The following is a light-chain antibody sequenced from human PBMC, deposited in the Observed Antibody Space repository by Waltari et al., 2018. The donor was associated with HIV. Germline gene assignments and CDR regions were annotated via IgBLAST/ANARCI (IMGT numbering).Light chain of an antibody. J-gene: IGLJ3*02. CDR1: SSDIGIKT. V-gene: IGLV1-44*01. CDR3: AAWDDRLNGWV. CDR2: SSN. Sequence: QSVLTPPPSASGTHGQRVNISCSGSSSDIGIKTVNGYQHLPGTAPKLLIYSSNQRPSGVPDRFSGSKSGTSASLAISGLQSEDEADYYCAAWDDRLNGWVFGGGTKLTVL.